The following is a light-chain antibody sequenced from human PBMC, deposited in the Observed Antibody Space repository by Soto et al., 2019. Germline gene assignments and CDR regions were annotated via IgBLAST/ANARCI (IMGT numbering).Light chain of an antibody. CDR1: SSNIGAGYD. Sequence: QSVLAQPPSVSGAPGQRVTISCTGRSSNIGAGYDVHWYKQLPGTAPRLLIYGNSNRPSGVPDRFSGSKSGTSASLAITGFQAEDEADYYCQSYDNSLKIVVGGGTKLTVL. V-gene: IGLV1-40*01. CDR3: QSYDNSLKIV. J-gene: IGLJ3*02. CDR2: GNS.